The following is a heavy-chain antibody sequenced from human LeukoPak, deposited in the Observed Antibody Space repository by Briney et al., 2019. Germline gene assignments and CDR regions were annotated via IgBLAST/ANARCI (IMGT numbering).Heavy chain of an antibody. V-gene: IGHV3-7*03. CDR2: IKQDGSEK. CDR3: ARDQTTVVTLYYYYDMDV. Sequence: GGSLRLSCAASGFTFSSYWMSWVRQAPGKGLEWVANIKQDGSEKYYVDSVKGRFTISRDNAKNSLYLQMNSLRAEDTAVYYCARDQTTVVTLYYYYDMDVWGQGTTVTVSS. J-gene: IGHJ6*02. CDR1: GFTFSSYW. D-gene: IGHD4-23*01.